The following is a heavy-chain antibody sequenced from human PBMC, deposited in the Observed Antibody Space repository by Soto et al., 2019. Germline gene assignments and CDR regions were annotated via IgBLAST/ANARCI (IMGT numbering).Heavy chain of an antibody. J-gene: IGHJ3*02. D-gene: IGHD3-3*01. Sequence: SVKVSCKASGYTFSSYAISWVRQAPGQGLEWMGGIIPIFGTANYAQKFQGRVTITADESTSTAYMELSSLRSEDTAVYYCARDNDFWSGYYNAFDIWGQGTMVTVSS. CDR3: ARDNDFWSGYYNAFDI. V-gene: IGHV1-69*13. CDR1: GYTFSSYA. CDR2: IIPIFGTA.